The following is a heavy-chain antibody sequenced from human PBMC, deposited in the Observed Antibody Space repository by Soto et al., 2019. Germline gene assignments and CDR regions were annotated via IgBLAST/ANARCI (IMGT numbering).Heavy chain of an antibody. J-gene: IGHJ6*02. CDR2: INPKSAAT. Sequence: ASVKVSCKASEYSFSDYFIQCVRQAPGQGLEWVAWINPKSAATNYAKKFQGRVSLTWDTSFSTAYMELTRLRPDDTAVYYCARIKWGLDYYNGMDVWGQGTTVTVSS. CDR3: ARIKWGLDYYNGMDV. V-gene: IGHV1-2*02. CDR1: EYSFSDYF. D-gene: IGHD1-26*01.